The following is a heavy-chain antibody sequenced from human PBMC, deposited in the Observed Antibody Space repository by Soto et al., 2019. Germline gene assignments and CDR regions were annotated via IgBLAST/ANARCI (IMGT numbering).Heavy chain of an antibody. Sequence: SETLSLTCTVSGGSISGYYWSWIRQPPGKGLEWIAYIYYSGSTNSNPSLKSRVTISVDTSKNQFSLKLSSVTAADTAVYYCARHSNEYRKSLDDWGQGTLVT. D-gene: IGHD1-1*01. CDR3: ARHSNEYRKSLDD. V-gene: IGHV4-59*08. J-gene: IGHJ4*02. CDR1: GGSISGYY. CDR2: IYYSGST.